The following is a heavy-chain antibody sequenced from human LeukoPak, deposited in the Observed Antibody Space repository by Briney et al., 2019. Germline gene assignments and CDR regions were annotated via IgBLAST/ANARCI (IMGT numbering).Heavy chain of an antibody. V-gene: IGHV3-74*01. D-gene: IGHD6-6*01. J-gene: IGHJ4*02. CDR3: ARDLYSGSVGY. CDR1: GFTFTTYW. CDR2: ISTDGSST. Sequence: GGSLRLSCAASGFTFTTYWMHWVRHSPGKGLVWVSHISTDGSSTDYADSVKGRFTISRDNAKNTVYLQMNSLRAEDTAVYYCARDLYSGSVGYWGQGTLVTVSS.